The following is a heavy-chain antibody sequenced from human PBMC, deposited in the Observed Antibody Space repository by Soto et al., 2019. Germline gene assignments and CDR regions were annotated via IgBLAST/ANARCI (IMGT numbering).Heavy chain of an antibody. D-gene: IGHD6-6*01. CDR2: IYYSGST. J-gene: IGHJ4*02. CDR1: GGSISSSNYY. CDR3: AAPPRY. V-gene: IGHV4-39*07. Sequence: SETLSLTCTVSGGSISSSNYYWVWIRQPPGQGLEWIGRIYYSGSTYYSPSLKSRVTISVDTSENQFSLKLTSVTAADTAVYYCAAPPRYWGQGTLVTVSS.